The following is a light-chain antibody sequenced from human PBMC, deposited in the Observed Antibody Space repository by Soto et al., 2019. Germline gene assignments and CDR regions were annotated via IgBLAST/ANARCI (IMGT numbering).Light chain of an antibody. V-gene: IGKV3-11*01. CDR3: QQRTNWRRT. J-gene: IGKJ4*01. CDR1: QSVSSY. CDR2: DAS. Sequence: EIVLTQSPATLSLFPGERATLSCRASQSVSSYLAWYQQRPGQAPRLLIYDASNRATGIPARFSGSGSGTDFTLTISSLEPEDFAVYYCQQRTNWRRTFVGGTKVEIK.